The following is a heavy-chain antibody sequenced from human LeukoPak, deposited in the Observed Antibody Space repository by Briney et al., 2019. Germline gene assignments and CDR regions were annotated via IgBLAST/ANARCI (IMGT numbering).Heavy chain of an antibody. CDR1: GFTVSSNY. Sequence: GGSLRLSCAASGFTVSSNYMSWVRQVPGKGLEWVSVIYSGGSTYYADSVKGRFTISRDNSKNTLYLQMNSLRAEDTAVYYCARERGSSGYYPTYYFDYWGQGTLVTVSS. V-gene: IGHV3-53*01. J-gene: IGHJ4*02. CDR2: IYSGGST. D-gene: IGHD3-22*01. CDR3: ARERGSSGYYPTYYFDY.